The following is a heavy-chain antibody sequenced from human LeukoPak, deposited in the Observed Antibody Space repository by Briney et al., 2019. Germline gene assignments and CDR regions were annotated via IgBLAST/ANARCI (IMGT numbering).Heavy chain of an antibody. CDR3: ATGKGDYYYYMDV. J-gene: IGHJ6*03. V-gene: IGHV1-69-2*01. CDR2: VDPEDGET. Sequence: ASVKVSCKVSGYTFTDYYMYWVQQAPGKGLEWMGLVDPEDGETIYAEKFQGRVTITADTSTDTAYMELSSLRSEDTAVYYCATGKGDYYYYMDVWGKGTTVTVSS. CDR1: GYTFTDYY.